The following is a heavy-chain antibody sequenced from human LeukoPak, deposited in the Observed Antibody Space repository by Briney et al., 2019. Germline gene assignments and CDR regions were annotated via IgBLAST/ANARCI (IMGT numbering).Heavy chain of an antibody. CDR1: GYSFTNYW. CDR3: ARRRDLYSGSYYPFDY. CDR2: IYPGDSDA. Sequence: GESLKISCKGSGYSFTNYWIGWVRQMPGKGLKWMGIIYPGDSDARYSPSFQGQVTISADKSISTAYLQWSSLKASDTAMYYCARRRDLYSGSYYPFDYWGQGTLVAVSS. V-gene: IGHV5-51*01. J-gene: IGHJ4*02. D-gene: IGHD1-26*01.